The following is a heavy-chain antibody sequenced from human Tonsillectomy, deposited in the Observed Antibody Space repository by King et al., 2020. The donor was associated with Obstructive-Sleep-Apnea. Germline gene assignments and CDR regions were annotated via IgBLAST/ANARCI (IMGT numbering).Heavy chain of an antibody. D-gene: IGHD2-15*01. J-gene: IGHJ4*02. CDR1: GFTFSSYA. V-gene: IGHV3-30*04. CDR3: ARGNGYCSGGSCYSGQGINYYFDY. Sequence: VQLVESGGGVVQPGRSLRLSCAASGFTFSSYAMHWVRQAPGKGLEWVAGISYDGSNKYYADSVKGRFTISRDNSKNTLYLQMNSLRAEDTAVYYCARGNGYCSGGSCYSGQGINYYFDYWGQGTLVTVSS. CDR2: ISYDGSNK.